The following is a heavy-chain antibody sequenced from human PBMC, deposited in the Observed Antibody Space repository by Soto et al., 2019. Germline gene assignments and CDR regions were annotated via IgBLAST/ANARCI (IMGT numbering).Heavy chain of an antibody. Sequence: GGSLRLSCAASGFTFSSYAMHWVRQAPGKGLEWVAVISYDGSNKYYADSVKGRFTISRDNSKNTLYLQMNSLRAEDTAVYYCARDGGSQGRFIDAFDIWGQGTMVTVSS. V-gene: IGHV3-30-3*01. J-gene: IGHJ3*02. CDR3: ARDGGSQGRFIDAFDI. CDR2: ISYDGSNK. CDR1: GFTFSSYA. D-gene: IGHD3-16*01.